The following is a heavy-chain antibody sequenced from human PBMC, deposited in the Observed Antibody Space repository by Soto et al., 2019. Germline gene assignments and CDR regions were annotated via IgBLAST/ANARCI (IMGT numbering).Heavy chain of an antibody. V-gene: IGHV5-51*01. D-gene: IGHD3-16*01. Sequence: LGESLKISCRASGYSFTNYWIGWVRQMPGKGPEWMGIIYPGDSNTRYSPSFRGQVTISADKSISTAYLQWSSLKASDTAMYYCARLAGGNYYYGMDFWGQGTTVTVSS. CDR1: GYSFTNYW. CDR3: ARLAGGNYYYGMDF. CDR2: IYPGDSNT. J-gene: IGHJ6*02.